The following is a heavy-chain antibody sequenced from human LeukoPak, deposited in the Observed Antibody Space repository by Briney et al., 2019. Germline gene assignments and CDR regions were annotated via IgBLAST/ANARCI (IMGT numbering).Heavy chain of an antibody. D-gene: IGHD6-6*01. V-gene: IGHV3-33*06. CDR2: IWYDGSNK. Sequence: GSLRLSCAASGFTFSSYGMHWVRQAPGKGLQWVAGIWYDGSNKYYADSVKGRFTISRDNSKNTLYLQMNSLRAEDTAVYYCAKDYAMYSSSSFLGYWGQGTLVTVSS. J-gene: IGHJ4*02. CDR1: GFTFSSYG. CDR3: AKDYAMYSSSSFLGY.